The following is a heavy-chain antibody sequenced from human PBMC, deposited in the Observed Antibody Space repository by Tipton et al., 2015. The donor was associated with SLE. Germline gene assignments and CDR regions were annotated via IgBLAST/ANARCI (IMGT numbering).Heavy chain of an antibody. D-gene: IGHD6-25*01. J-gene: IGHJ1*01. CDR1: RFPFTSYA. CDR3: ARARRNVTSRLEAD. V-gene: IGHV4-38-2*01. Sequence: LRLSCAASRFPFTSYALSWVRQAPRKGLEWIGNIYHSGNTYYNPSLKSRVTISIDTSKNHFSLNLTSVTAADTAVYYCARARRNVTSRLEADWGQGTLVTVSS. CDR2: IYHSGNT.